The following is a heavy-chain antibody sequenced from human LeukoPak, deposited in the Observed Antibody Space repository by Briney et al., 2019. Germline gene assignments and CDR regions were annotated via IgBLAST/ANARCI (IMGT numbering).Heavy chain of an antibody. D-gene: IGHD1-26*01. Sequence: GGSLRLSCAASGFTFSKYWMSWVRQAPGKGLEWVANIKQDGSEMNYVDAVKGRFTISRDNAKSSLYLQMNSLRVEDTAVYYCARDKIVGPTKFDSWGQGTLVTVSS. J-gene: IGHJ4*02. CDR1: GFTFSKYW. V-gene: IGHV3-7*03. CDR3: ARDKIVGPTKFDS. CDR2: IKQDGSEM.